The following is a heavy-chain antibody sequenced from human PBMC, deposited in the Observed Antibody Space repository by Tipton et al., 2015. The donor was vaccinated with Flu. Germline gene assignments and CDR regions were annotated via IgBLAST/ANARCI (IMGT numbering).Heavy chain of an antibody. D-gene: IGHD6-19*01. CDR3: AREVSGWYGRDWYFDL. CDR1: GGSISSYY. J-gene: IGHJ2*01. Sequence: TLSLTCTVSGGSISSYYWSWIRQPPGKGLEWIGYIYYSGSTNYNPSLKSRVTISVDTSKNQFSLKLSSVTAADTAVYYCAREVSGWYGRDWYFDLWGRGTLVTVSS. CDR2: IYYSGST. V-gene: IGHV4-59*01.